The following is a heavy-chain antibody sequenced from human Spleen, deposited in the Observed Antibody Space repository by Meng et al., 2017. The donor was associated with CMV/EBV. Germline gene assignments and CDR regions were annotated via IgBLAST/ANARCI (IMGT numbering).Heavy chain of an antibody. CDR2: INPSGGSS. CDR3: ARGFLRIAATGLCN. D-gene: IGHD6-13*01. V-gene: IGHV1-46*01. CDR1: GYTFISYY. Sequence: ASVKVSCKASGYTFISYYIHWVRQAPGQGLEWMGIINPSGGSSTYAQKFQGRVTMTRDTSTSTVYMELSSLSSEDTAVYFCARGFLRIAATGLCNWGLGTLVTVSS. J-gene: IGHJ4*02.